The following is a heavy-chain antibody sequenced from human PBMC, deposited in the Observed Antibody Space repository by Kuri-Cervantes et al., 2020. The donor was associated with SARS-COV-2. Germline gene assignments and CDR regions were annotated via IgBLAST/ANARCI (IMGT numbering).Heavy chain of an antibody. V-gene: IGHV3-72*01. CDR3: SRAGPGVSWDF. J-gene: IGHJ4*02. Sequence: GESLKISCAASGFTFSSYGMDWVRQAPGKGLEWVGRIKNKDQGYTTYYAASVKGRFTISRDDSKDSLYLQLNSLKSEDTALYYCSRAGPGVSWDFWGQGTLVTVSS. CDR1: GFTFSSYG. CDR2: IKNKDQGYTT. D-gene: IGHD2-8*01.